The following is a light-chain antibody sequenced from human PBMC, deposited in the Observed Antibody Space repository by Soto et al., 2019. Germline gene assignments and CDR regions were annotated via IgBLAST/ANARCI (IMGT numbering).Light chain of an antibody. Sequence: QSVLTQPPSVSGAPGQRVTISCTGSSSNIGAGYDVHWYQQLPGTAPKLLIHGNSNRPSGVTDRFSGSKSGTSASLAITGLQAEDEADYYCQSYESSLSGWVFGGGTKLTVL. CDR3: QSYESSLSGWV. J-gene: IGLJ3*02. CDR1: SSNIGAGYD. V-gene: IGLV1-40*01. CDR2: GNS.